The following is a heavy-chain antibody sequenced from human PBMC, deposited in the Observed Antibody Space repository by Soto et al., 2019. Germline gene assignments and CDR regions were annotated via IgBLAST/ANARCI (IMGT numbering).Heavy chain of an antibody. J-gene: IGHJ3*02. D-gene: IGHD3-16*01. Sequence: SQTLSLTCAISGDSVSSNSAAWNWIRQSPSRGLEWLGRTYYRSKWYNDYAVSVKSRMTINPDTSKNQFSLQLNSVTPDYTALYYCARVVSGNSDAFDIWGQGTMVTVSS. CDR2: TYYRSKWYN. V-gene: IGHV6-1*01. CDR1: GDSVSSNSAA. CDR3: ARVVSGNSDAFDI.